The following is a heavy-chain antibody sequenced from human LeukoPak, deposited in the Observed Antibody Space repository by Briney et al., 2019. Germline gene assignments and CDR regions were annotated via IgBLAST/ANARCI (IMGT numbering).Heavy chain of an antibody. CDR1: GYTFTIYG. V-gene: IGHV1-18*01. CDR3: ARNSSSCSDI. CDR2: ISAYNGNT. J-gene: IGHJ3*02. D-gene: IGHD6-13*01. Sequence: ASVTVSFKSSGYTFTIYGISWVRQAPGQGLEWMGWISAYNGNTKYAEKLQGRVTMTTDTSTSTAYMELRSLRSDDTAVYYCARNSSSCSDIWGQGTMVTVSS.